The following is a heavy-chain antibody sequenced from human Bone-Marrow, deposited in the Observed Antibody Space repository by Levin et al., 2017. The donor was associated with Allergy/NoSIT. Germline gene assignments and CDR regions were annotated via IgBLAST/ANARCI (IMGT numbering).Heavy chain of an antibody. J-gene: IGHJ2*01. CDR1: GGSFSGYY. D-gene: IGHD3-3*01. CDR3: AGPQERFLEWLLPTATTPRPPDQKYWYFDL. CDR2: INHSGST. V-gene: IGHV4-34*01. Sequence: SQTLSLTCAVYGGSFSGYYWSWIRQPPGKGLEWIGEINHSGSTNYNPSLKSRVTISVDTSKNQFSLKLSSVTAADTAVYYCAGPQERFLEWLLPTATTPRPPDQKYWYFDLWGRGTLVTVSS.